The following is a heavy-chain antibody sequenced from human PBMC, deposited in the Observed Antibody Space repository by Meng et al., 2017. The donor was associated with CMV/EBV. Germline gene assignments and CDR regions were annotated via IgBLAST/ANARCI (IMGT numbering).Heavy chain of an antibody. CDR1: GFSFSHYA. CDR3: ARERGGGLWLDY. Sequence: GGSLRLSCVASGFSFSHYAMHWVRQAPGKGLEWVADISSDGSFKYYADSVKGRLTISRDNYESTVYLQMDGLRTEDTAIYYCARERGGGLWLDYWGQGTLVTVSS. D-gene: IGHD3-10*01. CDR2: ISSDGSFK. V-gene: IGHV3-30*04. J-gene: IGHJ4*02.